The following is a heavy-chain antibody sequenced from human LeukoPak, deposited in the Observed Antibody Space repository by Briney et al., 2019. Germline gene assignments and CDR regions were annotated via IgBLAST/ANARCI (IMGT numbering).Heavy chain of an antibody. CDR2: IKSGSEGGTA. V-gene: IGHV3-15*05. J-gene: IGHJ4*02. CDR1: GFTFRHAW. CDR3: ARSLIQGTTTAGC. D-gene: IGHD1-14*01. Sequence: GGSLTLSCEGSGFTFRHAWMSWVRQAPEKGLEWVGRIKSGSEGGTAEYAAPVSGRFTISRDDSKNTLFLQMNSLKTEDTAVYYCARSLIQGTTTAGCWGRGSLVTVSS.